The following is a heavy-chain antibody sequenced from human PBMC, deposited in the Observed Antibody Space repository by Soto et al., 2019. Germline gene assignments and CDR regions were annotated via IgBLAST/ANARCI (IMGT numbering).Heavy chain of an antibody. V-gene: IGHV4-30-2*01. CDR2: MYHSGTY. J-gene: IGHJ5*02. CDR3: ARDQFYSGSGNYNNLKFDA. D-gene: IGHD3-10*01. Sequence: PSETLSLTCAVSGGSLGGVGYSWSWIRQPPGGGLEWIGYMYHSGTYLKSPSLKTRLTMSLDMSKNQFSLTLNSMPAAETAVYYVARDQFYSGSGNYNNLKFDAWGQGVQVTVSS. CDR1: GGSLGGVGYS.